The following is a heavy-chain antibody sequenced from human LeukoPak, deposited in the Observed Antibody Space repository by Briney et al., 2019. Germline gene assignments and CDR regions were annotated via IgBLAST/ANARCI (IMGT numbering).Heavy chain of an antibody. CDR1: GFTFSYFW. CDR3: TKGRSNHY. D-gene: IGHD4-11*01. CDR2: INQGGSES. J-gene: IGHJ4*02. V-gene: IGHV3-7*01. Sequence: GGSLRLSCAASGFTFSYFWMGWVRQAPGKGLEWVANINQGGSESYYVDSVKGRFTISRDNAKKSLFLQMNSLRAEHTAVYYCTKGRSNHYWGQGTLVTVST.